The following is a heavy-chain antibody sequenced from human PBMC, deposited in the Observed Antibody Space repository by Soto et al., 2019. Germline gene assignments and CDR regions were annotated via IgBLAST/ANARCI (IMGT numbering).Heavy chain of an antibody. J-gene: IGHJ4*02. CDR1: GFTFSNAW. CDR2: IKSKTDGGTT. CDR3: HTDYDYLWGSYPYYLDY. V-gene: IGHV3-15*01. Sequence: PGGSLRLSGAASGFTFSNAWMSWVRQAPGKGLEWVGRIKSKTDGGTTDYAAPVKGRFTISRDDSRNTLYLQMNSLKTEDTTVNYFHTDYDYLWGSYPYYLDYWRQATLLTVSS. D-gene: IGHD3-16*01.